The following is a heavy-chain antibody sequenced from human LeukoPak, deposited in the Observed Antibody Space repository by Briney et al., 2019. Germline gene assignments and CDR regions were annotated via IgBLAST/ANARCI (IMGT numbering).Heavy chain of an antibody. J-gene: IGHJ4*02. D-gene: IGHD3-22*01. CDR3: AKDLHYYDSSGILDY. CDR1: GFTFSSYA. V-gene: IGHV3-23*01. CDR2: ISGSGGST. Sequence: GGSLRLSCAASGFTFSSYAMSWVRQTPGKGLEWVSAISGSGGSTYYADSVKGRFTISGDNSKNTLYLQMNSLRAEDTAVYYCAKDLHYYDSSGILDYWGQGTLVTVSS.